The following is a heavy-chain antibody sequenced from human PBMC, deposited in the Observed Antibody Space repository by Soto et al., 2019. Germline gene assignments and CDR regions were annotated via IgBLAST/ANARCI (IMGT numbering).Heavy chain of an antibody. CDR1: GDSVSSTPYS. J-gene: IGHJ5*02. CDR2: IYKTGS. CDR3: AKLPTGFPNWIDP. D-gene: IGHD2-21*01. V-gene: IGHV4-39*01. Sequence: SETLSLTCTVSGDSVSSTPYSWGWFCQPPGKGLEWIGSIYKTGSSYNPSLKSRVTISQDTSKTQFSLKLSSVTAADTAIYYCAKLPTGFPNWIDPWGQGIPVTVSS.